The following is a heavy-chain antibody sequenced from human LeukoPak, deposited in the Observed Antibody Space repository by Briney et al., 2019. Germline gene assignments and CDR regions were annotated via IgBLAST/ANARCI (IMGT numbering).Heavy chain of an antibody. CDR1: GFTFSSYA. CDR2: ISYDGSNK. D-gene: IGHD1-26*01. J-gene: IGHJ4*02. V-gene: IGHV3-30-3*02. CDR3: AKYSGSYLTLLH. Sequence: AGGSLRLSCAASGFTFSSYAMHWVRQAPGKGLEWVAVISYDGSNKYYADSVKGRFTISRDNSKNTLYLQMNSLRAEDTAVYYCAKYSGSYLTLLHWGQGTLVTVSS.